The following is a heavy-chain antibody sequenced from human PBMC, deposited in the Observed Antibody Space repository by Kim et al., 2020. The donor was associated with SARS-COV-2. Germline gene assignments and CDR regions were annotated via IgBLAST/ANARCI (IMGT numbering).Heavy chain of an antibody. J-gene: IGHJ4*02. D-gene: IGHD3-10*01. V-gene: IGHV2-5*02. CDR2: IYWDDGD. CDR1: GFSLTSPGVG. CDR3: VHSLILYDQLASGSSCFDN. Sequence: SGPTLVNPTQTLTLTCSFSGFSLTSPGVGVAWIRQPPGKALEWLALIYWDDGDLYSPSLKSRLTITKDTSNNQVVLTMANVDPVDTATYYCVHSLILYDQLASGSSCFDNWGQGTLVTVSS.